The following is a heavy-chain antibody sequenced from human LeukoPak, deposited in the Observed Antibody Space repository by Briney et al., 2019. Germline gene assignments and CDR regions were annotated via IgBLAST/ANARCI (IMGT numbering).Heavy chain of an antibody. CDR3: ARGSDNGVGAFDI. V-gene: IGHV3-48*03. CDR1: GFAFSSYE. CDR2: ISTSVSTI. J-gene: IGHJ3*02. Sequence: PGGSLRLSCAASGFAFSSYEMNWVRQAPGKGLEWVSYISTSVSTIYYGDSVKGRFTISRDNAKNSLYLQMNILRAEDTAVYYCARGSDNGVGAFDIWGQGTMVTVSS. D-gene: IGHD2-21*02.